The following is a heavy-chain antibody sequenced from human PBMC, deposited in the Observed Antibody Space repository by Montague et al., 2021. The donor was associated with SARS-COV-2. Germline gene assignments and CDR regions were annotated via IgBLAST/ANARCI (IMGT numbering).Heavy chain of an antibody. CDR2: IYYSGST. CDR1: GGSISSSSYD. V-gene: IGHV4-39*07. D-gene: IGHD6-13*01. J-gene: IGHJ6*02. CDR3: ARVGRQQLVRLSGMDV. Sequence: ETLSLTCTVSGGSISSSSYDWGWIRQPPGKGLEWIGSIYYSGSTYYNPSLKSRVTISVDTSKNQFSLKLSSVTAADTAVYYCARVGRQQLVRLSGMDVWGQGATVTVSS.